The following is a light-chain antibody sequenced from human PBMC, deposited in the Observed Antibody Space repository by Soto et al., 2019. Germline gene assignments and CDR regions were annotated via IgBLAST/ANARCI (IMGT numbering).Light chain of an antibody. Sequence: EIVMTQSPGTLSVSPGERATLSCRSSQSVTSDLAWYQHRPGQAPRLLIYDASNRATGIPARFSGSGSGTDFTLTISSLEPEDFAVYYCQQRSNWPPITLGQGTRLEIK. CDR3: QQRSNWPPIT. CDR1: QSVTSD. J-gene: IGKJ5*01. CDR2: DAS. V-gene: IGKV3-11*01.